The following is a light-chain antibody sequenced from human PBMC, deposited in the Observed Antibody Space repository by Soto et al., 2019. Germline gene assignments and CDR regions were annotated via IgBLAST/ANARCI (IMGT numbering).Light chain of an antibody. CDR3: LQDYNYPRT. V-gene: IGKV1-6*01. J-gene: IGKJ1*01. CDR1: QDIRNE. CDR2: AAS. Sequence: GDRVTIPCRTSQDIRNELGWYQQKPGKAPKLLISAASSLQDGVPSRFSGSGSGTDFTLTISSLRPEDFATYFCLQDYNYPRTFGQGTKVEIK.